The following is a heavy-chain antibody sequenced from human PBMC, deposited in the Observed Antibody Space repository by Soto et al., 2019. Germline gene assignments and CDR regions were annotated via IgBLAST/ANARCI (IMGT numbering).Heavy chain of an antibody. J-gene: IGHJ2*01. V-gene: IGHV1-3*01. CDR3: ARVRYDSSGYYWFFDL. CDR2: INAGNGNT. D-gene: IGHD3-22*01. Sequence: GASVKVSCKASGYTFTSYAMHWVRQAPGQRLEWMGWINAGNGNTKYSQKLQGRVTMTTDTSTSTAYMELRSLRSDDTAIYYCARVRYDSSGYYWFFDLWGRGTLVTVSS. CDR1: GYTFTSYA.